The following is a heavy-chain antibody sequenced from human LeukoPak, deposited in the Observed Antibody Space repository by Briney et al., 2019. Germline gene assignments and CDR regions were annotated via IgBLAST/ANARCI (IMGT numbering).Heavy chain of an antibody. J-gene: IGHJ3*02. D-gene: IGHD3-22*01. CDR2: INPSGDST. Sequence: ASVTVSCKASGYTFTGYFIHWVRQAPGQGPEWMGIINPSGDSTSYEQKFQGRVTMTRDMSTSTVYMDLSSLRSEDTAVYYCARGQYYYDSSGRVDAFDIWGQGTVVTVSS. V-gene: IGHV1-46*01. CDR3: ARGQYYYDSSGRVDAFDI. CDR1: GYTFTGYF.